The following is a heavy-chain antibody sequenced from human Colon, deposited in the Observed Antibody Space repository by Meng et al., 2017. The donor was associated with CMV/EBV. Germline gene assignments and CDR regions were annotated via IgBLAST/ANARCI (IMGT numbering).Heavy chain of an antibody. V-gene: IGHV3-23*01. CDR1: GFTFNRNS. J-gene: IGHJ4*02. D-gene: IGHD2-21*01. Sequence: GESLKISCAASGFTFNRNSMSWVRQAPGKGLEWVSGINGVGDTTYYADSVKGRFTISRDNSKNTLYLRMIDLRAEDTAMYYCAKDRAYCGSFSCSPNYFDGWGQGNLVTSPQ. CDR2: INGVGDTT. CDR3: AKDRAYCGSFSCSPNYFDG.